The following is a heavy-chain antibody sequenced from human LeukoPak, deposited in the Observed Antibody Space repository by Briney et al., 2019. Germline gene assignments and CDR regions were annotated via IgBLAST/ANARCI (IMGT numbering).Heavy chain of an antibody. D-gene: IGHD2-21*02. J-gene: IGHJ4*02. CDR3: ARDPYCGGDCSMFDY. V-gene: IGHV3-30-3*01. CDR1: GFTFSSYA. Sequence: GGSPRLSCAASGFTFSSYAMHWARQAPGKGLEWVAVISYDGSNKYYADSVKGRFTISRDNSKNTLYLQMNSLRAEDTAVYYCARDPYCGGDCSMFDYWGQGTLVTVSS. CDR2: ISYDGSNK.